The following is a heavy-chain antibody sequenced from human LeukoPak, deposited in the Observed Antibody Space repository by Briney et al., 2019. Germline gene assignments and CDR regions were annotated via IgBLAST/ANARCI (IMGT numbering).Heavy chain of an antibody. CDR1: GVSISSSSYY. CDR2: IYYSGST. Sequence: KPSETLSLTCTVSGVSISSSSYYWGWIRQPPGKGLEWIGSIYYSGSTYYNPSLKSRVTISVDTSKNQFSLKLSSVTAADTAVYYCARRDSSGWYFLYWGQGTLVTVSS. V-gene: IGHV4-39*01. CDR3: ARRDSSGWYFLY. J-gene: IGHJ4*02. D-gene: IGHD6-19*01.